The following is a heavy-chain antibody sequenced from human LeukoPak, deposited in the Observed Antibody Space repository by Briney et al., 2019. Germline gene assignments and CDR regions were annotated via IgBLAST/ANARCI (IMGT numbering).Heavy chain of an antibody. V-gene: IGHV4-39*02. J-gene: IGHJ4*02. D-gene: IGHD3-10*01. Sequence: SETLSLTCTVSGGSISSSSHYWGWIRQPPGKGLEWIGSIYYSGDTYYNPSLKSRVTTSVDTSKNQFSLKLTSVTAADTAVYYCAREGGQGMVRGGDWGQGTLVTVSS. CDR1: GGSISSSSHY. CDR3: AREGGQGMVRGGD. CDR2: IYYSGDT.